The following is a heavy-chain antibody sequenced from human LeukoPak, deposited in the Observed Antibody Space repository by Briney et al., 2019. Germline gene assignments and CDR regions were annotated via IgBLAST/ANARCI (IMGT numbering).Heavy chain of an antibody. V-gene: IGHV3-30*04. CDR3: ARINTAMVHDY. J-gene: IGHJ4*02. Sequence: GGSLGLSCAASGFTFSSYAMHWVRQAPGKGLEWVAVISYDGSNKYYADSVKGRFTISRDNSKNTLYLQVNSLRAEDTAVYYCARINTAMVHDYWGQGTLVTVSS. D-gene: IGHD5-18*01. CDR1: GFTFSSYA. CDR2: ISYDGSNK.